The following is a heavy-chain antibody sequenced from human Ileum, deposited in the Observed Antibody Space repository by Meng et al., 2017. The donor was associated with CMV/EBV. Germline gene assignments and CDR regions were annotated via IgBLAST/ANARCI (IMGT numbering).Heavy chain of an antibody. CDR1: GFTFSSYW. V-gene: IGHV3-74*01. CDR2: INTDGSIT. J-gene: IGHJ4*02. CDR3: TRGSSGWFGIDY. Sequence: VVRGGAGGGLVQPGGSLGLSCAVSGFTFSSYWMHWVRQVPGKGLVWVSRINTDGSITNYADSVRGRFTISRDNAKNTLYVQKNSLRDEDTAVYYCTRGSSGWFGIDYWGQGTLVTVSS. D-gene: IGHD6-19*01.